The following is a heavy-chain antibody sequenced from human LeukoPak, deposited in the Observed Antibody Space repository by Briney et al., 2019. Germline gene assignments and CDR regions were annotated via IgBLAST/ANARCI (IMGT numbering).Heavy chain of an antibody. V-gene: IGHV4-34*01. D-gene: IGHD3-22*01. J-gene: IGHJ6*03. CDR2: INHSGST. CDR1: GGSFSGYY. Sequence: SETLSLTCAVYGGSFSGYYWSWIRQPPGKGLEWIGEINHSGSTNYNPSLKSRVTISVDTSKNQFSLKLSSVTAADTAVYYYARGRRLIVVGHYYYYMDVWGKGTTVTVSS. CDR3: ARGRRLIVVGHYYYYMDV.